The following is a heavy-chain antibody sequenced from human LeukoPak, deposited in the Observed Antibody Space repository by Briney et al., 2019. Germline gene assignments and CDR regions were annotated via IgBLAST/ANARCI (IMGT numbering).Heavy chain of an antibody. D-gene: IGHD3-10*01. CDR2: ISSSSSYI. J-gene: IGHJ4*02. Sequence: GGSLRLSCAASGFTFSSYSMNWVRQAPGKGLEWVSSISSSSSYIYYADSVKGRFTISRDNAKNSLYLQMNSLRAEDTAVYYCARVTRRITMVRGWPGVDYWGQGTLVTVSS. CDR3: ARVTRRITMVRGWPGVDY. CDR1: GFTFSSYS. V-gene: IGHV3-21*04.